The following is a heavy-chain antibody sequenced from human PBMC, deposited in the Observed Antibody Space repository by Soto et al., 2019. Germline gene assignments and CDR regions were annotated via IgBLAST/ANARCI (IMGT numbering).Heavy chain of an antibody. CDR3: ATVFDL. CDR2: IDTDGGGT. V-gene: IGHV3-74*01. Sequence: DVQLVESGGGLVQPGGSLRVSCAASGFTPGSHRIHWVRQPPGKGLEWVSRIDTDGGGTSYADSVKGRFTISTDNAKNTVYLQMNGLRAEDTAVYYCATVFDLWGQGTLVTVSS. CDR1: GFTPGSHR. J-gene: IGHJ5*02.